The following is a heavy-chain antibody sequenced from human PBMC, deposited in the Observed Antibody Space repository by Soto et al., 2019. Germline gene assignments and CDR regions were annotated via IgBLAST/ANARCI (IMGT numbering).Heavy chain of an antibody. V-gene: IGHV1-69*12. D-gene: IGHD6-19*01. CDR3: ARGSGWIYLQH. CDR2: IIPIFGTP. CDR1: GGTFSSSA. Sequence: QVQLVQSGAEVKKPGSSVKVSCKSSGGTFSSSAVSWVRQAPGQGVAWMGGIIPIFGTPNYAQKFQGRVTITADDSTSTAYMELSSLRSEATAVYYCARGSGWIYLQHWGQVTLVTVS. J-gene: IGHJ1*01.